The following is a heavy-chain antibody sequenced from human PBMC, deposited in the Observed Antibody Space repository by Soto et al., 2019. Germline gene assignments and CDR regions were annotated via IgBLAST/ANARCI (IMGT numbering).Heavy chain of an antibody. D-gene: IGHD6-19*01. CDR3: ARDQYSSGWYYFDY. CDR1: GFTVSSNY. Sequence: EVQLVESGGGLIQPGGSLRLSCAASGFTVSSNYMSWVRQAPGKGLEWVSVIYSGGSTYYADSVKGRFTISRDNSKNTLYLQMSSLRAEDTAVYYCARDQYSSGWYYFDYWGQGTLVTVSS. V-gene: IGHV3-53*01. J-gene: IGHJ4*02. CDR2: IYSGGST.